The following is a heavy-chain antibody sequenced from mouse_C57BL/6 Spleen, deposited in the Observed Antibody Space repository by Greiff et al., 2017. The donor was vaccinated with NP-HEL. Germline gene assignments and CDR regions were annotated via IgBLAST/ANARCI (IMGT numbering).Heavy chain of an antibody. CDR2: IDPSDSYT. CDR3: AREGRKLGGFDY. V-gene: IGHV1-69*01. Sequence: QVHVKQPGAELVMPGASVKLSCKASGYTFTSYWMHWVKQRPGQGLEWIGEIDPSDSYTNYNQKFKGKSTLTVDKSSSPAYMQLSSLTSEDSAVYYCAREGRKLGGFDYWGQGTTLTVSS. D-gene: IGHD4-1*01. CDR1: GYTFTSYW. J-gene: IGHJ2*01.